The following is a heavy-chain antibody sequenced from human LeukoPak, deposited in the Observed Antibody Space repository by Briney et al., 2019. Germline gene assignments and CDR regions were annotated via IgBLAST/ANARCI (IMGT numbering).Heavy chain of an antibody. J-gene: IGHJ4*02. CDR1: GFTFSNFG. CDR3: AKGDCYDFDY. CDR2: ITSGVGIT. Sequence: PGGSLRLSCAASGFTFSNFGMNWVRQAPGKGLEWVSIITSGVGITYYADSVKGRFTVSRDNSKSTLYLQMNSLRAEDTAVYYCAKGDCYDFDYWGQGTLVTVSS. V-gene: IGHV3-23*01. D-gene: IGHD2-21*02.